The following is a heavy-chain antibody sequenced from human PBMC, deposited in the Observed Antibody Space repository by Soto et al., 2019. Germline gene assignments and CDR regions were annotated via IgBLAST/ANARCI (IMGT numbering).Heavy chain of an antibody. CDR3: ARRLYYDSSGFEGGGMDV. V-gene: IGHV4-39*02. CDR1: GGSISSSSYY. J-gene: IGHJ6*02. D-gene: IGHD3-22*01. CDR2: IYYSGST. Sequence: QLQLQESGPGLVKPSETLSLTCTVSGGSISSSSYYWGWIRQPPGKGLEWIGSIYYSGSTYYNPSLTSRGTISVDTSKNHFSLKLSSVTAAATAVYYCARRLYYDSSGFEGGGMDVWGQGTTVTVSS.